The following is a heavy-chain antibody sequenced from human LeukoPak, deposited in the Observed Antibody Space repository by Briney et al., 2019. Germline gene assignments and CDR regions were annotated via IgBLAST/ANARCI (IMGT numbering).Heavy chain of an antibody. V-gene: IGHV3-7*01. CDR2: IKQDGSEK. CDR1: GFTFSSYG. J-gene: IGHJ6*03. Sequence: GGSLRLSCAASGFTFSSYGMSWVRQAPGKGLEWVANIKQDGSEKYYVDSVKGRFTISRDNAKNSLYLQMNSLRAEDTAVYYCARASHYYYYMDVWGKGTTVTVSS. CDR3: ARASHYYYYMDV.